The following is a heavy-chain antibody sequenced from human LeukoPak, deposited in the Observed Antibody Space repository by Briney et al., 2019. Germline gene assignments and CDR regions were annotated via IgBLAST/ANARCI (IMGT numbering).Heavy chain of an antibody. V-gene: IGHV3-9*01. CDR3: AKGYRKYSYGPALDY. J-gene: IGHJ4*02. D-gene: IGHD5-18*01. CDR1: GLTFADYA. CDR2: IRWNSGSI. Sequence: GRSLRLSCAASGLTFADYAMHWVRQAPGKGLEWVSGIRWNSGSIGYAASVKGRFTISRDNAKNSLYLQMNSLRAEDTALYYCAKGYRKYSYGPALDYWGQGTLVIVSS.